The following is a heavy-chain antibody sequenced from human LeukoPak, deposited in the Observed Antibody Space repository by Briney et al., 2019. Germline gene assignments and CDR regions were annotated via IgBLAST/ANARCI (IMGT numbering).Heavy chain of an antibody. J-gene: IGHJ4*02. V-gene: IGHV3-21*06. CDR1: GFTFSSYT. Sequence: GGSLRLSCVASGFTFSSYTLNWVRQAPGKGLEWVSSISSYANCIDYADSVKGRFTISRDNAKNSLFLQMDSLRGEDTAVYYCARDNAGSYFVDYWGQGILVTVSS. D-gene: IGHD1-26*01. CDR3: ARDNAGSYFVDY. CDR2: ISSYANCI.